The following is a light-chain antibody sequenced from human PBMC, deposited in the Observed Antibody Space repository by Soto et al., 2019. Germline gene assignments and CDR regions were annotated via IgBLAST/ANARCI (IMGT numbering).Light chain of an antibody. V-gene: IGLV2-14*01. CDR1: SSDIGSYNY. CDR2: EVS. J-gene: IGLJ3*02. CDR3: SSYTSISTGV. Sequence: QSALTQPASVSGSPGQSITFSCTGTSSDIGSYNYVSWFQHHPGKAPKLIIYEVSNRPSGVSNRFSGSKSGNTASLTISGLQTEDEADYYCSSYTSISTGVFGGGTKLTVL.